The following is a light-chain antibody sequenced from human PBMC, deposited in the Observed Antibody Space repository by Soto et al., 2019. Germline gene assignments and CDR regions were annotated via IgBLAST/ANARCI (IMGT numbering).Light chain of an antibody. CDR1: QSVSNN. CDR2: GAS. Sequence: EIVMTQSPATVSVSPGERVTLSCRASQSVSNNLPCYQQKPGQVPGLLMFGASTRATGIPCRFSGTGYGRGFSLTISSLQSEDFAVYYCYQYNDWPPAFGQGTKVEVK. V-gene: IGKV3-15*01. J-gene: IGKJ1*01. CDR3: YQYNDWPPA.